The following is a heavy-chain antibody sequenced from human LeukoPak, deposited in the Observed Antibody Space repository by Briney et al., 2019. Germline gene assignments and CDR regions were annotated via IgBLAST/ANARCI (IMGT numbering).Heavy chain of an antibody. J-gene: IGHJ4*02. Sequence: GGSLRLSCAASGFTLSSYWMSWVRQAPGKGLEWGANIKQDGSEINYVDSVKGRFTISRDNAKNSMLLQMNSLRAEDTAVYYCARADYGGNLFFDYWGQGALVTVSS. V-gene: IGHV3-7*04. D-gene: IGHD4-23*01. CDR1: GFTLSSYW. CDR2: IKQDGSEI. CDR3: ARADYGGNLFFDY.